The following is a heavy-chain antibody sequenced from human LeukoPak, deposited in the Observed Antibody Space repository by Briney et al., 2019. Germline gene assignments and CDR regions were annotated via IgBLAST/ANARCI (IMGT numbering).Heavy chain of an antibody. J-gene: IGHJ4*02. Sequence: ASVKVSCKASGYTFTSCDINWVRQATGQGLEWMGWVNPNSGNTGYAQKFQGRVTMNRDTSIITAYMELSSLSSEDTAVYYCARVTYYHILTGSYSGGDFDHRGQGTLVTVSS. D-gene: IGHD3-9*01. CDR3: ARVTYYHILTGSYSGGDFDH. CDR1: GYTFTSCD. CDR2: VNPNSGNT. V-gene: IGHV1-8*01.